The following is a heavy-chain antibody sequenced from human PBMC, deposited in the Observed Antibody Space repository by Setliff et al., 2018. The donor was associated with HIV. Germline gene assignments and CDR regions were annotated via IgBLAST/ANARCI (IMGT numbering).Heavy chain of an antibody. CDR1: GYSLTELS. Sequence: RASVKVSCKVSGYSLTELSMNWVRQAPGKGLEWMGGFDPQRGETIYAQNFQGRVTMSEDTSANIVYMELSSLRSEDTAVYYCATDRGGGWFDPWGPGTLVTVSS. CDR3: ATDRGGGWFDP. CDR2: FDPQRGET. D-gene: IGHD3-16*01. J-gene: IGHJ5*02. V-gene: IGHV1-24*01.